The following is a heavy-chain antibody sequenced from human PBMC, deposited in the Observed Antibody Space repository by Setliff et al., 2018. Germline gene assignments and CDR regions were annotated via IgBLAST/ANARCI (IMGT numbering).Heavy chain of an antibody. CDR1: GGSFSGYY. CDR2: INHSGST. Sequence: SETLSLTCAVYGGSFSGYYWSWIRQPPGKGLEWIGEINHSGSTNYNPSLKSRVTISVDTSKNQFSLKLSSVTAADTAVYYCARGVYCSSTSCSPGLNWFDPWGQGTLGTSPQ. CDR3: ARGVYCSSTSCSPGLNWFDP. V-gene: IGHV4-34*01. D-gene: IGHD2-2*01. J-gene: IGHJ5*02.